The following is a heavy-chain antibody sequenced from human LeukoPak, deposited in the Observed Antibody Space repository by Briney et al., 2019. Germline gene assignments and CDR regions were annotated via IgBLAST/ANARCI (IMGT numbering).Heavy chain of an antibody. V-gene: IGHV4-39*07. CDR2: IYYSGST. D-gene: IGHD3-16*02. CDR3: ARTLGGLPLGELSPYYFDY. Sequence: GSLRLSCAASGFTFSSYSMNWVRQPPGKGLEWIGSIYYSGSTYYNPSLKSRVTISVDTSKNQFSLKLSSVTAADTAVYYCARTLGGLPLGELSPYYFDYWGQGTLVTVSS. CDR1: GFTFSSYS. J-gene: IGHJ4*02.